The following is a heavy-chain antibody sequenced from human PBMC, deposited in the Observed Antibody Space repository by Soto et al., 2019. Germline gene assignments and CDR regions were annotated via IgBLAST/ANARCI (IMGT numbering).Heavy chain of an antibody. D-gene: IGHD1-1*01. Sequence: GGSLRLSCAASGFTFSSYSMSWVRQAPGKALEWVSAISGSGGSTYYADSVKGRFTISRDNSKNTLYLQMNSLRAEDTAVYYCAKHELERGYYYYYMDVWGKGTTVTVSS. CDR2: ISGSGGST. J-gene: IGHJ6*03. V-gene: IGHV3-23*01. CDR1: GFTFSSYS. CDR3: AKHELERGYYYYYMDV.